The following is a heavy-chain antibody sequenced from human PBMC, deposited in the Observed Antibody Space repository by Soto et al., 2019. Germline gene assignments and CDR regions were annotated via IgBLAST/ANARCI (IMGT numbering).Heavy chain of an antibody. Sequence: SETLSLTCTVSGGSISSYYWSWIRQPPGKGLEWIGYIYYSGSTNYNPSLKGRFTISRDNAKNSLYLQMNSLRAEDTAVYYCARFYYDSSGYLPSPYYYYYGMDVWGQGTTVTVSS. CDR3: ARFYYDSSGYLPSPYYYYYGMDV. D-gene: IGHD3-22*01. CDR1: GGSISSYY. CDR2: IYYSGST. J-gene: IGHJ6*02. V-gene: IGHV4-59*12.